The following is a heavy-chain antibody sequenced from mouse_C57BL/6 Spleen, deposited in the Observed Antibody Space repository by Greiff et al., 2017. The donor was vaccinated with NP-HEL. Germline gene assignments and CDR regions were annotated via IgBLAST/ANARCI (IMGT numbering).Heavy chain of an antibody. V-gene: IGHV2-2*01. CDR2: IWSGGST. CDR1: GFSLTSYG. D-gene: IGHD1-1*01. CDR3: ARKSDYGSLDY. Sequence: QVQLKESGPGLVQPSQSLSITCTVSGFSLTSYGVHWVRQSPGKGLEWLGVIWSGGSTDYNAAFISRLSISKDNSKSQVFFKMNSLQADDTAIYYCARKSDYGSLDYWGQGTTLTVSS. J-gene: IGHJ2*01.